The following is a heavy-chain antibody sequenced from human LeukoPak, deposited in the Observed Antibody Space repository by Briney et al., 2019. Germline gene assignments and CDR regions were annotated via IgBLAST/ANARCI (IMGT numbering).Heavy chain of an antibody. CDR2: IKQDGSEK. CDR3: ARDRLIRFGGNSADYYYYGMDV. D-gene: IGHD4-23*01. Sequence: PGGSLRLSCAASGFTFSSYWMSWVRQAPGKGLEWVANIKQDGSEKYYVDSVKGRFTISRDNAKNSLYLQMNSLRAEDTAVYYCARDRLIRFGGNSADYYYYGMDVWGQGTTVTVSS. CDR1: GFTFSSYW. J-gene: IGHJ6*02. V-gene: IGHV3-7*01.